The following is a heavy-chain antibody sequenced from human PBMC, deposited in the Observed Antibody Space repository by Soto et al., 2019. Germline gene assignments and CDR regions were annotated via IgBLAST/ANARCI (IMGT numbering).Heavy chain of an antibody. D-gene: IGHD3-22*01. Sequence: GASVKVSCKASGYTFTAYGLAWLRQAPGQRPEWMGWVSTNNADTNYAQKFQGRVTMTSDRSTTTTYMELSSLRSDDTAIYYCARELRKHCSAFYSFDYWGQGTPVTVSS. J-gene: IGHJ4*02. V-gene: IGHV1-18*01. CDR1: GYTFTAYG. CDR2: VSTNNADT. CDR3: ARELRKHCSAFYSFDY.